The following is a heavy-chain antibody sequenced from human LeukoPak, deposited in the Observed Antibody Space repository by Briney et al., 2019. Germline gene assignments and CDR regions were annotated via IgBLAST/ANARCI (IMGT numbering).Heavy chain of an antibody. Sequence: PGRSLRLSCAASGFTFSSYAMHWVRQAPGKGLEWVAVISYDGSNKYYADSVKGRFTISRDNSKNTLYLQMNSLRAEDTAVYYCARHRKFGDYYFDYWGQGTLVTVSS. CDR2: ISYDGSNK. V-gene: IGHV3-30-3*01. CDR1: GFTFSSYA. J-gene: IGHJ4*02. D-gene: IGHD4-17*01. CDR3: ARHRKFGDYYFDY.